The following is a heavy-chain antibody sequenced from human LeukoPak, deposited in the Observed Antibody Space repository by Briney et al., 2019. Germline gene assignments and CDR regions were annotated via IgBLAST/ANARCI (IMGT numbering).Heavy chain of an antibody. J-gene: IGHJ4*02. V-gene: IGHV3-23*01. CDR3: AKDPYYDFWSGYYFDY. D-gene: IGHD3-3*01. CDR1: GFTLSSYA. CDR2: ISGSGGST. Sequence: GGSLRLSCAASGFTLSSYAMSWVRQAPGKGLEWVSAISGSGGSTYYADSVKGRFTISRDNSKNTLYLQMNSLRAEDTAVYYCAKDPYYDFWSGYYFDYWGQGTLVTVSS.